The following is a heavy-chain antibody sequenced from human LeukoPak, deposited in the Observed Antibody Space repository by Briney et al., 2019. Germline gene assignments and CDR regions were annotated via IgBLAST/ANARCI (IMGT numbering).Heavy chain of an antibody. Sequence: GGSLRLSCAASGVTFSSYSMNWVRQAPGKGLEWVSSISTSGSHIYFPDSVKGRFTISRDNSKNSLCLQMNSLRAEDTAVYYCARSSGYYYYNGMDVWGQGTTVTVSS. CDR3: ARSSGYYYYNGMDV. CDR1: GVTFSSYS. CDR2: ISTSGSHI. D-gene: IGHD3-22*01. V-gene: IGHV3-21*01. J-gene: IGHJ6*02.